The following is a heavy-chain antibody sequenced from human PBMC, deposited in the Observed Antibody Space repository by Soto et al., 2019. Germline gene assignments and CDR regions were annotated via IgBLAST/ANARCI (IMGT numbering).Heavy chain of an antibody. V-gene: IGHV3-30-3*01. CDR3: ARDRASYDYGGNSDGDFDY. D-gene: IGHD4-17*01. Sequence: GGSLRLSCAASGFTLSSYAMHWVRQAPGKGLEWVAVISYDGSNKYYADSVKGRFTISRDNSKNTLYLQMNSLRAEDTAVYYCARDRASYDYGGNSDGDFDYWGQGTLVTVSS. CDR2: ISYDGSNK. CDR1: GFTLSSYA. J-gene: IGHJ4*02.